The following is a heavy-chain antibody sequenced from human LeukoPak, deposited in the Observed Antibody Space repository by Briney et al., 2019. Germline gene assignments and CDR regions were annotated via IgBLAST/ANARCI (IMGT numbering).Heavy chain of an antibody. CDR2: TYYKSKWYY. D-gene: IGHD1-14*01. CDR1: GDHISSNSAA. V-gene: IGHV6-1*01. CDR3: VRDTTYLFDAFDM. Sequence: SQTLSLTCAISGDHISSNSAAWNWIRQSPSRGLEWLGRTYYKSKWYYDYAVSVKSRITINPDTSKNQFSLQLNSMTPEDTAVYYCVRDTTYLFDAFDMWXXXXXXTVSS. J-gene: IGHJ3*02.